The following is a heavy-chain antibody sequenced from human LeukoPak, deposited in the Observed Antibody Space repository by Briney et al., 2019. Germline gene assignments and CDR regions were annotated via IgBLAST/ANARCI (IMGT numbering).Heavy chain of an antibody. J-gene: IGHJ5*02. CDR1: GFTFRRYA. D-gene: IGHD3-10*01. Sequence: GGSLRLSCAASGFTFRRYAMNWVRQAPGKGLEWISAISGSDNNTYYADSVKGRFTISRDNSKNTLYLQMNSLRAEDTAMYYCAKTTSVYGSGDDYSDATNWFDPWGQGTLVTVSS. CDR2: ISGSDNNT. V-gene: IGHV3-23*01. CDR3: AKTTSVYGSGDDYSDATNWFDP.